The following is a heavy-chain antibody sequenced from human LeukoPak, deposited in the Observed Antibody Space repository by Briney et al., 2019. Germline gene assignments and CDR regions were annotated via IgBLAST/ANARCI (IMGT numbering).Heavy chain of an antibody. Sequence: ASVKVSCKASGGTFSSYAISWVRRAPGQGLEWMGGIIPIFGTANYAQKFQGRVTITADESTSTAYMELSSLRSEDTAVYYCARDLDSGSYLDYWGQGTLVTVSS. D-gene: IGHD1-26*01. CDR1: GGTFSSYA. J-gene: IGHJ4*02. CDR3: ARDLDSGSYLDY. V-gene: IGHV1-69*13. CDR2: IIPIFGTA.